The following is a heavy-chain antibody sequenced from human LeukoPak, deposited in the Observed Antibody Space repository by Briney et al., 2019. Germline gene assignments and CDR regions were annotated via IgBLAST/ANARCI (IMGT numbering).Heavy chain of an antibody. V-gene: IGHV3-73*01. CDR3: TRRGPYCSSTSCYSYYYYMDV. Sequence: PGGALRLSCAASGFTFSGSAMHWVRQASGTGLEGVGRIRSKANSYATAYAASVKGRFTISRDDSKNTAYLQMHSVKTEDTAVYYCTRRGPYCSSTSCYSYYYYMDVWGKGTTVTVSS. J-gene: IGHJ6*03. CDR2: IRSKANSYAT. D-gene: IGHD2-2*01. CDR1: GFTFSGSA.